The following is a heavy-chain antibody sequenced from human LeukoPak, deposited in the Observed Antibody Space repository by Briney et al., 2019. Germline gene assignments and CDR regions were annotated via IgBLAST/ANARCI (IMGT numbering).Heavy chain of an antibody. Sequence: PSETLSLTCTVSGGSISSYYWSWIRQPPGKGLEWIGYIYYSGSTNYNPSLKSRVTISVDTSKNQFSLKLSSVTAADTAVYYCASLFMSAYYYDSSGYSSNWFDPWGQGTLVTVSS. V-gene: IGHV4-59*08. D-gene: IGHD3-22*01. CDR3: ASLFMSAYYYDSSGYSSNWFDP. CDR1: GGSISSYY. J-gene: IGHJ5*02. CDR2: IYYSGST.